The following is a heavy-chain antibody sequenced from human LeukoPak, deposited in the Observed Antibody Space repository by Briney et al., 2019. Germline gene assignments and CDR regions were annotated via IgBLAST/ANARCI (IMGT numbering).Heavy chain of an antibody. D-gene: IGHD6-13*01. V-gene: IGHV4-59*08. CDR3: ARLTGIAAAGDY. CDR1: GGSITSYY. J-gene: IGHJ4*02. CDR2: IYYSGST. Sequence: PSETLSLTCTVSGGSITSYYWSWIRQPPGKGLEWIGYIYYSGSTNYNPSLKSRVTISVDTPKNQFSLKLSSVTAADTAVYYCARLTGIAAAGDYWGQGTLVTVSS.